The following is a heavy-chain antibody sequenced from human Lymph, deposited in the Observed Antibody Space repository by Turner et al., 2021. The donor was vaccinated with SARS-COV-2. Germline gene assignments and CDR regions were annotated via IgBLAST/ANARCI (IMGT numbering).Heavy chain of an antibody. CDR3: ARGRLDSFGGGYYSWFDP. D-gene: IGHD1-26*01. CDR2: IIPILGIA. J-gene: IGHJ5*02. CDR1: GGTFSSYA. Sequence: QVQLVQSGAEVKQPGSSVKVSCKASGGTFSSYAINWVRQAPGQGLEWMGRIIPILGIANYAQKFQGRGTITADKSTSTAYMELSSLRSEDTAVYYCARGRLDSFGGGYYSWFDPWGQGTLVTVSS. V-gene: IGHV1-69*04.